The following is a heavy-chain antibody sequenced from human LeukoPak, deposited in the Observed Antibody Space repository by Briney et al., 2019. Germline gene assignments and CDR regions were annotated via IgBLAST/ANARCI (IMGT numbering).Heavy chain of an antibody. J-gene: IGHJ1*01. CDR2: IIPILGIA. V-gene: IGHV1-69*02. CDR3: ATSGDSGGDCYGEYFQH. Sequence: GASVKVSCKASGGTFISYTISWVRQAPGQGLEWMGRIIPILGIANYAQKFQGRVTITADKSTSTAYMELSSLRSEDTAVYYCATSGDSGGDCYGEYFQHWGQGTLVTVSS. CDR1: GGTFISYT. D-gene: IGHD2-21*01.